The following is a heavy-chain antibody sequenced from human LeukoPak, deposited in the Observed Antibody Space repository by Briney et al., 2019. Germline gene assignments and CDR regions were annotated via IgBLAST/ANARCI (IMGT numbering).Heavy chain of an antibody. Sequence: SETLSLTCAVYGGSFSSYYWSWIRQPPGKGLEWIGYIYYSGSTNYNPSLKSRVTISVDTSKNQFSLKLSSVTAADTAVYYCASAAGYSYGHNNFDYWGQGTLVTVSS. V-gene: IGHV4-59*01. CDR3: ASAAGYSYGHNNFDY. CDR2: IYYSGST. D-gene: IGHD5-18*01. CDR1: GGSFSSYY. J-gene: IGHJ4*02.